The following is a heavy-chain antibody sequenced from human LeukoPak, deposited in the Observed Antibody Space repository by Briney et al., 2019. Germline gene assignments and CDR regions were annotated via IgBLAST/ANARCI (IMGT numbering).Heavy chain of an antibody. CDR3: AKGRTGITMARAAKYYGMDV. J-gene: IGHJ6*02. CDR2: INHDGST. D-gene: IGHD3-10*01. CDR1: GGSFSGYH. Sequence: SETLSLTCAVYGGSFSGYHWSWIRQPPGKGLEWIGEINHDGSTDYNPSLKSRVTISVDTSKNHFSLKLTSVTTADTAVYYCAKGRTGITMARAAKYYGMDVWGQGTTVTVSS. V-gene: IGHV4-34*01.